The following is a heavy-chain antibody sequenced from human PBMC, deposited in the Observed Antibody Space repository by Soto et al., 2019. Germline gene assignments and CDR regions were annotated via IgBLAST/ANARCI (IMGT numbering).Heavy chain of an antibody. J-gene: IGHJ3*02. D-gene: IGHD2-21*02. CDR3: ARTNLVVPANDAFDI. Sequence: EVQLVESGGGLVKPGGSLRLSCAASGFTFSSYSMNWVRQAPGKGLEWVSSISSSSSYIYYADSVKGRFTISRDNAKNSLYLQMNSLRAEDTAVYYCARTNLVVPANDAFDIWGQGTMVTVSS. CDR1: GFTFSSYS. V-gene: IGHV3-21*01. CDR2: ISSSSSYI.